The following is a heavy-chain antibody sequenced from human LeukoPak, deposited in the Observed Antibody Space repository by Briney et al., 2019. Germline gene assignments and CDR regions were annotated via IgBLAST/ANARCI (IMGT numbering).Heavy chain of an antibody. CDR2: IYSGGST. CDR3: ARDDFWSGPYYYGMDV. V-gene: IGHV3-53*01. CDR1: GFTVSSNY. J-gene: IGHJ6*02. Sequence: PGGSLRISCAASGFTVSSNYMIWVRQAPGKGLEWVSVIYSGGSTYYADSVKGRFTISRDNSKNTLYLQMNSLRAEDTAVYYCARDDFWSGPYYYGMDVWGQGTTVTVSS. D-gene: IGHD3-3*01.